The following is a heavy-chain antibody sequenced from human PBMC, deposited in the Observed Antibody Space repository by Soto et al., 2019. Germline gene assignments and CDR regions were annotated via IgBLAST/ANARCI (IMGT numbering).Heavy chain of an antibody. D-gene: IGHD3-10*01. Sequence: QGQLLQSGAEVKAPGASVKISCKASRYSFTAHYIHWVRQTPGQDLHHLGWLRSNNGGSYSAPKFQGRVVMTGDTSTSTAYLELTGLQSDDTAVYFCARDLCPLGSGSPCPTFGMDVWGQGTSVTVSS. V-gene: IGHV1-2*02. CDR2: LRSNNGGS. CDR3: ARDLCPLGSGSPCPTFGMDV. CDR1: RYSFTAHY. J-gene: IGHJ6*02.